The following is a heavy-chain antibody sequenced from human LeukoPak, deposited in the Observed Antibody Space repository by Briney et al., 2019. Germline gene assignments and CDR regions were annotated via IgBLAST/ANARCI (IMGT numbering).Heavy chain of an antibody. V-gene: IGHV1-46*01. Sequence: ASVKVSCKASGYTFTSYYMHWVRQAPGQGLEWMGIINPSGGSTSYAQKFQGRVTMTRDTSTSTVYMELSSLRSEDTAVYYCAREVGTAPVGRLKGVHKGMDVWGQGTTVTVSS. J-gene: IGHJ6*02. CDR2: INPSGGST. CDR3: AREVGTAPVGRLKGVHKGMDV. CDR1: GYTFTSYY. D-gene: IGHD1-1*01.